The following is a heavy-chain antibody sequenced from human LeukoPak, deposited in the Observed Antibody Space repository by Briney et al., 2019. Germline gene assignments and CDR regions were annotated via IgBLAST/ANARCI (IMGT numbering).Heavy chain of an antibody. J-gene: IGHJ3*02. CDR2: ISSSSSYI. Sequence: PGGSLRLSCADSGFTLSSYSMKWVRQALGKGLEWVSSISSSSSYIYYAGSVKGRFTISRDNAKNTLYLQMNSLRAEDTAVYYCARDQPPGIAVAGTDGIETWGQGKMVTASS. D-gene: IGHD6-19*01. CDR3: ARDQPPGIAVAGTDGIET. V-gene: IGHV3-21*01. CDR1: GFTLSSYS.